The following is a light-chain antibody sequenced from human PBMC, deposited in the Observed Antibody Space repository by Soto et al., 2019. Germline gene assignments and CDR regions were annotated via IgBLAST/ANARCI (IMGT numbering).Light chain of an antibody. CDR3: HQYYTTPT. V-gene: IGKV4-1*01. J-gene: IGKJ1*01. Sequence: DIVLTQSQDSLAVSLGERASINCKSSQSVLYSSTNENYLAWYQHKPGQPPKLLIYWASTRESGVPDRFTGSGSGTDFTLNISSLQAEDVAVYFCHQYYTTPTFGQGTKVAIK. CDR1: QSVLYSSTNENY. CDR2: WAS.